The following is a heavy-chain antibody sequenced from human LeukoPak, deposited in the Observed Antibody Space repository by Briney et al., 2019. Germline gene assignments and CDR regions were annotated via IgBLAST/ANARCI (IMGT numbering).Heavy chain of an antibody. Sequence: GASVKVSCKTSGYTFTNYAMHWVRQAPGQGLEWMGWINTGNGNTKYSQKFQGRVTITRDTSASSAYMELSSLTSEDTAVYYCAPWRLDAFDVWGQGTMVTVSS. V-gene: IGHV1-3*04. CDR2: INTGNGNT. D-gene: IGHD2-21*02. CDR3: APWRLDAFDV. J-gene: IGHJ3*01. CDR1: GYTFTNYA.